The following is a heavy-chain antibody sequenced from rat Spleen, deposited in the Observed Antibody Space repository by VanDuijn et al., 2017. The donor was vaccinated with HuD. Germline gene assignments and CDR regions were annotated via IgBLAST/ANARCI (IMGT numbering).Heavy chain of an antibody. J-gene: IGHJ1*01. Sequence: EVQLVESGGGLVQPGRSLKLSCAASRFTFSDYNMAWVRQAPTKGLEWVATISYGDSSGHSSTYFRDSVKGRFTISRDDAKSTLFLQMDSLRSDDTATYYCARAGYLRDWYLDFWGPGTMVTVSS. V-gene: IGHV5-7*01. CDR1: RFTFSDYN. CDR2: ISYGDSSGHSST. D-gene: IGHD2-2*01. CDR3: ARAGYLRDWYLDF.